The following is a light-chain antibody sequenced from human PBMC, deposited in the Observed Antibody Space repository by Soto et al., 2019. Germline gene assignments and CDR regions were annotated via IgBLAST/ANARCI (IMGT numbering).Light chain of an antibody. J-gene: IGKJ5*01. V-gene: IGKV3-20*01. CDR3: QQYGSSLPIT. Sequence: EIVLTQSPGTLSLSPGERATLSCRASQSVSSSYLAWYQQKPGQAPRLLIYGASSRATGFPDRFSGSGSGTDFTRTISRLEPDDLAVYYCQQYGSSLPITFGQGTRLEIK. CDR1: QSVSSSY. CDR2: GAS.